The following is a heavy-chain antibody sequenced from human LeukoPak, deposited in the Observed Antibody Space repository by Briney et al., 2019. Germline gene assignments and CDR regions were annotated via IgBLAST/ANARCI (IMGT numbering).Heavy chain of an antibody. CDR1: GFTFSTYW. V-gene: IGHV3-7*03. D-gene: IGHD4-17*01. J-gene: IGHJ4*02. Sequence: GGSLRLSCAASGFTFSTYWMTWVRQPPGKGLEWIANIRPDGSEKYYVDSVKGRFTISRDNAKNSLYLQLNSLRAEDTAMYYCARDDYGDYFFDFWGQGTLVTVSS. CDR2: IRPDGSEK. CDR3: ARDDYGDYFFDF.